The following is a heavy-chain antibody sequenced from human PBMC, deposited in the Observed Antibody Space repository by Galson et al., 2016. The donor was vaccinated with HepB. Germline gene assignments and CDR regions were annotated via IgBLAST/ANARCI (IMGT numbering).Heavy chain of an antibody. CDR1: GFGLSGYH. D-gene: IGHD6-19*01. J-gene: IGHJ4*02. CDR2: ISGSEK. V-gene: IGHV3-7*01. Sequence: SLRLSCAASGFGLSGYHMSWIRQAPGKGLQWISYISGSEKYYVDSVKGRFTISRDNAKNSMSLQMNSLSAEDTAVYYCVRDGSGGWHFDNWGQGTLITVSS. CDR3: VRDGSGGWHFDN.